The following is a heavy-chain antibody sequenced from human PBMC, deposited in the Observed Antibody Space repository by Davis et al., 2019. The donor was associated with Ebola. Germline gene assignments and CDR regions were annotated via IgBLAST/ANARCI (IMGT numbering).Heavy chain of an antibody. CDR3: ARDPGYSSGWYVGDY. CDR2: IWYDGSNK. V-gene: IGHV3-33*08. CDR1: GFTFSSYG. Sequence: GESLKISCAASGFTFSSYGMHWVRQAPGKGLEWVAVIWYDGSNKYYADSVKGRFTISRDNSKNTLYLQMNSLRAEDTAVYYCARDPGYSSGWYVGDYWGQGTLVTVSS. D-gene: IGHD6-19*01. J-gene: IGHJ4*02.